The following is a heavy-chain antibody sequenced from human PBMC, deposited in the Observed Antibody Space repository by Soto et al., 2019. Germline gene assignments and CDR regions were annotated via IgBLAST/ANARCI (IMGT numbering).Heavy chain of an antibody. V-gene: IGHV3-30*18. CDR3: AKGLLLIVGTTLQPDDFHS. D-gene: IGHD1-26*01. J-gene: IGHJ3*02. CDR1: GFSFTTYV. Sequence: PVGSLSLSCASSGFSFTTYVMHWVRQAPGKGLEWVAVISHDGSYKYYGDAVKGRFTISRDTSKNAVYLEMDSLRPEDTAVYYCAKGLLLIVGTTLQPDDFHSWGQGTIVTVSS. CDR2: ISHDGSYK.